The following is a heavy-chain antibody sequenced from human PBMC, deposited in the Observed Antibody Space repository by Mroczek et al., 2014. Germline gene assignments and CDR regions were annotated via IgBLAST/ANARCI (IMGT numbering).Heavy chain of an antibody. J-gene: IGHJ4*02. CDR2: IHYSGST. D-gene: IGHD5-12*01. Sequence: VQLVESGPGLVKPSETLSLICSVSGGSINNYYWSWIRQFPGKGLEWIGYIHYSGSTSYNPSLKSRALMSIDTSKTQFSLRLTSVTAADTAVYYCARDSRGYSGFDFDYWGQGTLLTVSS. CDR1: GGSINNYY. V-gene: IGHV4-59*01. CDR3: ARDSRGYSGFDFDY.